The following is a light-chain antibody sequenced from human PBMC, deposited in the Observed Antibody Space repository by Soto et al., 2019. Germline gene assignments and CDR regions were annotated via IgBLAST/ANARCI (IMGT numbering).Light chain of an antibody. CDR3: TSYAGSNIPVV. V-gene: IGLV2-8*01. Sequence: QSALTQPASASGSPGQSVTISCTGTSSDVGGYNFVSWYQQHPGKAPKLMIYEVSKRPSGVPDRFSGSKSGNTASLTVSGLQADDEADYYCTSYAGSNIPVVFGGGTKVTVL. CDR2: EVS. CDR1: SSDVGGYNF. J-gene: IGLJ2*01.